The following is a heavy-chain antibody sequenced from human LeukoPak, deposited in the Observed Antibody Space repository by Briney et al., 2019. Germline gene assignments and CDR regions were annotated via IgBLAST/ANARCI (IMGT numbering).Heavy chain of an antibody. CDR2: ISAYNGNT. Sequence: ASVKVSCKASGYTFTSYGTSWVRQAPGQGLEWMGWISAYNGNTNYAQKLQGRVTMTTDTSTSTAYMELRSLRSDDTAVYYCAIDRAGIVATMWDYWGQGTLVTVSS. CDR3: AIDRAGIVATMWDY. V-gene: IGHV1-18*01. D-gene: IGHD5-12*01. J-gene: IGHJ4*02. CDR1: GYTFTSYG.